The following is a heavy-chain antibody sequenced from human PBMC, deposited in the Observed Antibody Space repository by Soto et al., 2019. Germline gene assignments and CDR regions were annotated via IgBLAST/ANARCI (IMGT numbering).Heavy chain of an antibody. V-gene: IGHV3-33*01. CDR2: IWYDGSNK. Sequence: QVQLVESGGGVVQPGRSLRLSCAASGFTFSSYGMHWVRQAPGKGLEWVAVIWYDGSNKYYADSVKGRFTISRDNSKNPLYLQMNSLRAEDTAVYYCAREEAYCGGDCYSTLNYWGQGTLVTVSS. J-gene: IGHJ4*02. CDR1: GFTFSSYG. CDR3: AREEAYCGGDCYSTLNY. D-gene: IGHD2-21*02.